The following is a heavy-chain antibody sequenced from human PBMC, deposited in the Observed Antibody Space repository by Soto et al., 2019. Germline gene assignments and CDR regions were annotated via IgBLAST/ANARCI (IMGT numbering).Heavy chain of an antibody. CDR3: ASGSEYDYSTGQTFDP. CDR2: VFFSGRT. J-gene: IGHJ5*02. Sequence: QLRLQESGPGLVKPSETLSLSCSVSGGSIRSSSYYWGWIRQAPGKGLEWIGTVFFSGRTFHNPSLQSRVTISLDTSKNQFSLKMTSVTVADTAVYYCASGSEYDYSTGQTFDPWGQGTLVTVSS. D-gene: IGHD3-16*01. CDR1: GGSIRSSSYY. V-gene: IGHV4-39*01.